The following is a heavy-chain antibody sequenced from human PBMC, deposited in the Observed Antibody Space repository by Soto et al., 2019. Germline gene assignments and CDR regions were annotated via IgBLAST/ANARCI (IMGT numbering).Heavy chain of an antibody. CDR1: GDSFTSYW. J-gene: IGHJ4*02. V-gene: IGHV5-10-1*01. CDR3: ASSSDTAMVMFDY. Sequence: AXEFLKISFKGAGDSFTSYWISWVRQIPGKGLEWMGRIDPSDSYTNYSPSFQGHVTISADKSISTAYLQWSSLKASDTAMYYCASSSDTAMVMFDYWGQGTLVTVSS. CDR2: IDPSDSYT. D-gene: IGHD5-18*01.